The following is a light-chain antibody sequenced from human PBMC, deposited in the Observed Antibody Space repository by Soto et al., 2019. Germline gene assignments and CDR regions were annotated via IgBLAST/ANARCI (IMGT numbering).Light chain of an antibody. CDR2: DAS. Sequence: DIQMTQSPSTLSASVGDRVTITCRASQSISRWLAWYQQKPGKAPKLLIYDASSLESGVPSRFSGSGSGTEFTLTIISLQPDDFATYYCQQFHNSSPYTFGQGTKLEIE. J-gene: IGKJ2*01. CDR1: QSISRW. CDR3: QQFHNSSPYT. V-gene: IGKV1-5*01.